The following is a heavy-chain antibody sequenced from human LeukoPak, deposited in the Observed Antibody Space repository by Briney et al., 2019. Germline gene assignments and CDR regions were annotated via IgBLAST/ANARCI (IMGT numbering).Heavy chain of an antibody. V-gene: IGHV4-59*12. CDR2: IYYSGST. CDR1: GGSISSYY. CDR3: ARIGNYDILTGYYGFDY. J-gene: IGHJ4*02. Sequence: SETLSLTCTVSGGSISSYYWSWIRQPPGKGLEWIGYIYYSGSTNYNPSLKSRVTISVDTSKNQFSLKLSSVTAADTAVYYCARIGNYDILTGYYGFDYWGPGTLVTVSS. D-gene: IGHD3-9*01.